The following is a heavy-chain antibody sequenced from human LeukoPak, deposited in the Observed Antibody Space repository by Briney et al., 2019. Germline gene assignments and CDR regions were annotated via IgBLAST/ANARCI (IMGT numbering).Heavy chain of an antibody. J-gene: IGHJ4*02. CDR3: ARDASFKADY. CDR2: INSDGCST. Sequence: PGGSLRLSCAASGFTFSSYWMHWVRQVPGRGLVWVSRINSDGCSTTYADSVKGRFTISRDNTKNTLFLQMNSLRDEDTAVYYCARDASFKADYWGQGTLVTVSS. CDR1: GFTFSSYW. V-gene: IGHV3-74*01.